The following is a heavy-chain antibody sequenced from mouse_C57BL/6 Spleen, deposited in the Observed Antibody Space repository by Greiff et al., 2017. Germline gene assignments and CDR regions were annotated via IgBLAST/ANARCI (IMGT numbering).Heavy chain of an antibody. CDR1: GFNIKDYY. J-gene: IGHJ1*03. D-gene: IGHD2-1*01. V-gene: IGHV14-1*01. Sequence: VQLQQSGAELVRPGASVKLSCTASGFNIKDYYMHWVKQRPEQGLEWIGRIDPEDGDTEYAPKFQGKATMTADTSSNTAYLQLSSLTSADTAVYYCTGYYGNYVWYFDVWGTGTTVTVSS. CDR3: TGYYGNYVWYFDV. CDR2: IDPEDGDT.